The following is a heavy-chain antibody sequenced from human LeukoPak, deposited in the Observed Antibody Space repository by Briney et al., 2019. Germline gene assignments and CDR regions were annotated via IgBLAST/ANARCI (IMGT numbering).Heavy chain of an antibody. CDR2: IYPGDSDT. Sequence: GESLKISCKCSGYSFTSYWIGWVRQMPGKGLGWMGIIYPGDSDTRYSPSFQGQVTISVDKSISTAYLQWSSLKASDTAIYYCAKIDRQYCSRSSCYALDYWGQGTQVTVSS. D-gene: IGHD2-2*01. J-gene: IGHJ4*02. CDR1: GYSFTSYW. CDR3: AKIDRQYCSRSSCYALDY. V-gene: IGHV5-51*01.